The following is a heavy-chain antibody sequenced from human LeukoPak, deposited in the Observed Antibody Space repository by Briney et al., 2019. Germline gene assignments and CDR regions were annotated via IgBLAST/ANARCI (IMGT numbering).Heavy chain of an antibody. D-gene: IGHD2-15*01. J-gene: IGHJ4*02. CDR3: ARASGSGNPWFPWGF. V-gene: IGHV4-59*01. CDR2: IYYNGNT. CDR1: GDSISSFY. Sequence: SETLSLTCTVSGDSISSFYWSWIRQPPGKGLEWIGYIYYNGNTNSNPSLKSRVTISVDTSKNQFSLKLSSVIAADTAVYYCARASGSGNPWFPWGFWGQGTLVTVSS.